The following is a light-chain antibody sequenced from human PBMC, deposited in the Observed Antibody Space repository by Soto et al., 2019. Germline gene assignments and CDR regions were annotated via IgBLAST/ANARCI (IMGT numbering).Light chain of an antibody. CDR3: SSYAGSNNLL. CDR2: EVS. Sequence: QSALTQPPSASGSPGQSVTISCTGTSSDVGGYNFVSWYQQYPGKAPKLMIYEVSERPSGVPDRFSGSKSGNTASLTVSGLQPEDEADYYCSSYAGSNNLLFGGGTKLTVL. CDR1: SSDVGGYNF. V-gene: IGLV2-8*01. J-gene: IGLJ2*01.